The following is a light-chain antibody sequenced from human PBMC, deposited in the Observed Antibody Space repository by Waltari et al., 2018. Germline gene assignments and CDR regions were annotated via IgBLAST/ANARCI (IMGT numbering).Light chain of an antibody. CDR2: RVS. CDR3: MQGTQWPPT. CDR1: QSLVHTDGHAY. Sequence: DVVMTQSPLSLPVTPGQPASISCRSSQSLVHTDGHAYLNWFHQRPGQSPRRLLYRVSNRDSGVPDRFSGSGSGTEFTLKISRVEAEDVGVYYCMQGTQWPPTFGQGTKVEVK. J-gene: IGKJ1*01. V-gene: IGKV2-30*02.